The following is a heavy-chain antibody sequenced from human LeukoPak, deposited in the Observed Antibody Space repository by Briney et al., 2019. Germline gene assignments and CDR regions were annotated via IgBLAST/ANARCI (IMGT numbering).Heavy chain of an antibody. CDR2: IYYSGST. J-gene: IGHJ6*03. CDR1: GGSISTYY. V-gene: IGHV4-59*01. D-gene: IGHD3-16*01. Sequence: SETLSLTCTVSGGSISTYYWSWIRRPPGKGLEWIGYIYYSGSTNYNPSLKSRVTISVDTSKNQFSLKLSSVTAADTAVYYCARGVTYVKDYYYMDVWGKGTTVTVSS. CDR3: ARGVTYVKDYYYMDV.